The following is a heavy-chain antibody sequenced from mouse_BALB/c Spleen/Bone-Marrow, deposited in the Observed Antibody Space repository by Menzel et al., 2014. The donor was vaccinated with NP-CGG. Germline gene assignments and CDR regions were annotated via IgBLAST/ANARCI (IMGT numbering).Heavy chain of an antibody. V-gene: IGHV8-12*01. CDR3: ARRLGHYDYDGFAY. Sequence: QVTLKVSGPGILQPSQTLSLTCSFSGFSLTTSGMGVSWIRQPSGKGLEWLAHIYWDDDKRYNPSLESRLTISKDTSSNQVFLKITSVGTADIATYYCARRLGHYDYDGFAYWGQGTLVTVSA. D-gene: IGHD2-4*01. CDR1: GFSLTTSGMG. J-gene: IGHJ3*01. CDR2: IYWDDDK.